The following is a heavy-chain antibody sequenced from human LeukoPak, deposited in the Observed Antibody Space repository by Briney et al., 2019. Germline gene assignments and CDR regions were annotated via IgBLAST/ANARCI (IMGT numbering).Heavy chain of an antibody. CDR3: AKDSGRLGVREVFDF. J-gene: IGHJ3*01. CDR1: GFTFSSYA. Sequence: GSLRLSCASSGFTFSSYAMTWLRQAPGKGLGWVSSIGAGGTNTYYAASVAGRFTISRDNSYNTLSLQMNGLRVEDTAVYFCAKDSGRLGVREVFDFCGQGTMVTVSS. CDR2: IGAGGTNT. V-gene: IGHV3-23*01. D-gene: IGHD7-27*01.